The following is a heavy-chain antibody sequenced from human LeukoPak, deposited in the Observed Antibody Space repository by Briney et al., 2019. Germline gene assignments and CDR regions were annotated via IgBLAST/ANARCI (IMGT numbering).Heavy chain of an antibody. CDR3: ARGTPRLVVAATYGMDV. V-gene: IGHV4-61*02. CDR2: IYTSGTT. Sequence: TLSLTCTLPGASTTSGRYYWSWLRHPAGRGLEWICRIYTSGTTNYNPSLKSRVTISVDTSKSQFYLKLSTVTAADTAVYYCARGTPRLVVAATYGMDVWGQGTTVTVSS. D-gene: IGHD2-15*01. CDR1: GASTTSGRYY. J-gene: IGHJ6*02.